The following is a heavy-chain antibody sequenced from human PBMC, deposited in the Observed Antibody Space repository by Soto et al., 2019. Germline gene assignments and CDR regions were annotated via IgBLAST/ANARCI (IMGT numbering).Heavy chain of an antibody. D-gene: IGHD1-1*01. CDR3: ARDLTISSTDGPLDP. CDR1: RGSMSRYY. J-gene: IGHJ5*02. CDR2: IHYTGST. Sequence: SETLSRTCTGSRGSMSRYYWIWIRQPQGKGLEWIGNIHYTGSTNYNPSLKSRVTILLGTSTSQFSLKVSSVTAADTAVYYCARDLTISSTDGPLDPWGHGTLVTVSS. V-gene: IGHV4-59*01.